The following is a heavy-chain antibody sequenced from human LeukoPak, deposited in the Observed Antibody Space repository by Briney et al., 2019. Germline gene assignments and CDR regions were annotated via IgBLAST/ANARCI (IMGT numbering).Heavy chain of an antibody. CDR3: ARGLYCSSSTSCYDYGMDV. CDR2: FIPILGTP. V-gene: IGHV1-69*13. D-gene: IGHD2-2*01. J-gene: IGHJ6*02. Sequence: SVKVSCKTSGGIFRSYGLNWVRQAPGQGLEWMGGFIPILGTPKYAQNLQGRVTITADESTSTGYMELSSLRYEDTAVYYCARGLYCSSSTSCYDYGMDVWGQGTTVTVS. CDR1: GGIFRSYG.